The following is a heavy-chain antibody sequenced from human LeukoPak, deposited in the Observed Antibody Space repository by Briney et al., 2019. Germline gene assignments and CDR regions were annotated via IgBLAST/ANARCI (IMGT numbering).Heavy chain of an antibody. Sequence: ASVKVSCKASGYTFTGYYMHWVRQAPGQGLEWMGWINPNSGGTNYAQKFQGWVTMTRDTSISTAYVELSSLRSEDTAVYYCATEFPRRLAPGDYWGQGTLVTVSS. CDR2: INPNSGGT. CDR3: ATEFPRRLAPGDY. D-gene: IGHD2-21*01. V-gene: IGHV1-2*04. CDR1: GYTFTGYY. J-gene: IGHJ4*02.